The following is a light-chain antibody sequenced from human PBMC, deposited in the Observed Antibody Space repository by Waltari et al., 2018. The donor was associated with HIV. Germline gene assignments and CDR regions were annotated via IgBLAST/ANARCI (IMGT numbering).Light chain of an antibody. Sequence: QSVLTQPPSASGTPGQRVTISCSGIRSNIGSKYVYWYQQLPGTAPKLLIYRNNQRPSGVPDLFSGSKSGTSASLAISGLRSEDEAEYYCAAWDDSLSVVYVFGTGTKVTVL. CDR1: RSNIGSKY. J-gene: IGLJ1*01. V-gene: IGLV1-47*01. CDR3: AAWDDSLSVVYV. CDR2: RNN.